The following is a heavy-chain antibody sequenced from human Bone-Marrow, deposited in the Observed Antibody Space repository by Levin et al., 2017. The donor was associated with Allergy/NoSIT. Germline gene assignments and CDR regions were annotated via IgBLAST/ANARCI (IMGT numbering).Heavy chain of an antibody. CDR2: INPNSGGT. Sequence: ASVKVSCKASGYTFTGYYMHWVRQAPGQGLEWMGWINPNSGGTNYAQKFQGRVTMTRDTSISTAYMELSRLRSDDTAVYYCARGEGEDPPFDSSSLFDYWGQGTLVTVSS. CDR1: GYTFTGYY. D-gene: IGHD3-22*01. CDR3: ARGEGEDPPFDSSSLFDY. J-gene: IGHJ4*02. V-gene: IGHV1-2*02.